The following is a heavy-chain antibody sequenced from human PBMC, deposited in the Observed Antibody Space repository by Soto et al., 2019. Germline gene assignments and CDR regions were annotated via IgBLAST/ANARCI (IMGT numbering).Heavy chain of an antibody. CDR3: ARATYYDSSGYYLYYFDY. J-gene: IGHJ4*02. V-gene: IGHV4-4*02. Sequence: SETLSLTCAVSGGSISSSNWWSWVRQPPGKGLEWIGEIYHSGSTNYNPSLKSRVTISVDKSKNQFSLKLSSVTAADTAVYYCARATYYDSSGYYLYYFDYWGQGTLVTVSS. CDR2: IYHSGST. D-gene: IGHD3-22*01. CDR1: GGSISSSNW.